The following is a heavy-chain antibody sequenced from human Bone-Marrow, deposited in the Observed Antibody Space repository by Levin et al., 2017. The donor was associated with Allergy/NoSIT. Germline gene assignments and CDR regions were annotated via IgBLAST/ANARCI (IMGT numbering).Heavy chain of an antibody. CDR1: GYTFTSYA. J-gene: IGHJ6*03. Sequence: ASVKVSCKASGYTFTSYAMHWVRQAPGQRLEWMGWINAGNGNTKYSQKFQGRVTITRDTSASTAYMELSSLRSEDTAVYYCARLGYCTGGVRYYYYYMDVWGKGTTVTVSS. D-gene: IGHD2-8*02. CDR2: INAGNGNT. V-gene: IGHV1-3*01. CDR3: ARLGYCTGGVRYYYYYMDV.